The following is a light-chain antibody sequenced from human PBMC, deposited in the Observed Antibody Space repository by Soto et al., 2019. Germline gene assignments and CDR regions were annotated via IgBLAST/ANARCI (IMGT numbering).Light chain of an antibody. CDR1: QTIDSW. CDR2: KAS. J-gene: IGKJ1*01. Sequence: DIQMTQSHSTLSASVGDRVTITCRASQTIDSWLAWYQQRPGKPPHLLIYKASTLASGVPSRFSGSGYGTEFTLTINSLQPDDFATYYCQQYHIYSGTFGQGTKVDI. V-gene: IGKV1-5*03. CDR3: QQYHIYSGT.